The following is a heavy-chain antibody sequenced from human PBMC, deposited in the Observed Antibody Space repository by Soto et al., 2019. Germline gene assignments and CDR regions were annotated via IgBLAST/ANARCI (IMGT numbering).Heavy chain of an antibody. CDR3: STRAYDTNGYYRFDP. J-gene: IGHJ5*01. Sequence: PSETLSITCAFYVGSFSVHSWAWIGQSPGKGLEWIGDINHSGRVNYSPSLKSRVTISLDTSKNQFSLTLSAVTAADTAMYYCSTRAYDTNGYYRFDPWGQGTMVTVSS. CDR2: INHSGRV. V-gene: IGHV4-34*01. CDR1: VGSFSVHS. D-gene: IGHD3-22*01.